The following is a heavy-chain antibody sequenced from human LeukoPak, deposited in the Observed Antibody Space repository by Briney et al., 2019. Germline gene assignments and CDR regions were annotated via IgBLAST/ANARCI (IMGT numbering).Heavy chain of an antibody. CDR2: FSDSAGTT. D-gene: IGHD6-19*01. CDR1: GFTFSSYA. CDR3: AKIGVSGYNSGDYFDY. Sequence: GGSLRLSCAASGFTFSSYAMSWVRQAPGKGLEWVSVFSDSAGTTFYADSVKGRFTISRDNSKNTLYLQMNSLRAEDTAIYYCAKIGVSGYNSGDYFDYWGQGTPVTVSS. J-gene: IGHJ4*02. V-gene: IGHV3-23*01.